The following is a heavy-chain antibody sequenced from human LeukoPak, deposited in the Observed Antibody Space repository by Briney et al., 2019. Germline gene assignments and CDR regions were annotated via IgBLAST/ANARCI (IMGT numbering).Heavy chain of an antibody. CDR1: GFTFGNYA. V-gene: IGHV3-23*01. J-gene: IGHJ4*02. D-gene: IGHD2-21*01. CDR3: AKHDGGGFYSLDS. CDR2: ISGSGCST. Sequence: GGSLRLSCAASGFTFGNYAMSWVRQGPGKGLEWVSTISGSGCSTYYAGSVKGRFTLSRDNAKNSVHLQMNSLRVEDTAVYYCAKHDGGGFYSLDSWGQGTLVTVSS.